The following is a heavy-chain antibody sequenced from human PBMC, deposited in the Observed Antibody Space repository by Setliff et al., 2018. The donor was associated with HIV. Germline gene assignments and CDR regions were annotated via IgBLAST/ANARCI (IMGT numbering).Heavy chain of an antibody. CDR1: GFIFSSYE. D-gene: IGHD5-18*01. V-gene: IGHV3-48*03. CDR3: ARDDSNGNTDAFDI. Sequence: PGGSLRLSCATSGFIFSSYEMNWVRQAPGKGLEWISFIGGHGSIIHYADSVKGRFTISRDNPKNSLYLQMTSLRAEDTAVYYCARDDSNGNTDAFDIWGQGTTVTVSS. CDR2: IGGHGSII. J-gene: IGHJ3*02.